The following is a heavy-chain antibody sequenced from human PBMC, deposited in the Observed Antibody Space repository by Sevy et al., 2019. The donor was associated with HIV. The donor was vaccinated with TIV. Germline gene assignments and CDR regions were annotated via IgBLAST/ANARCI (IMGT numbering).Heavy chain of an antibody. CDR2: IYYTGSS. Sequence: SETLSLTCTVSGISISNYYWTWIRQPPGKGLEWIGYIYYTGSSDSNPSLKSRVTTSVDTSKNQFSLKLSSVIAADTAIYYCARGGPNQQQLDYFDSWGQGILVTVSS. CDR1: GISISNYY. CDR3: ARGGPNQQQLDYFDS. J-gene: IGHJ4*02. V-gene: IGHV4-59*01. D-gene: IGHD6-13*01.